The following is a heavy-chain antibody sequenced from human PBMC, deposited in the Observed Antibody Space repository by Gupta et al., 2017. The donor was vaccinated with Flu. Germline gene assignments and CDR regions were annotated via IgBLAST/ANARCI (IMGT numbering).Heavy chain of an antibody. CDR2: IIPILGIA. D-gene: IGHD6-6*01. Sequence: QVQLVQSGAEVKKPGSSVKVSCKASGGTFSSYTISWVRQAPGQGLEWMGRIIPILGIANYAQKFQGRVTITADKSTSTAYMELSSLRSEDTAVYYCARDNSSFSYYYYYGMDVWGQGTTVTVSS. CDR3: ARDNSSFSYYYYYGMDV. CDR1: GGTFSSYT. J-gene: IGHJ6*02. V-gene: IGHV1-69*08.